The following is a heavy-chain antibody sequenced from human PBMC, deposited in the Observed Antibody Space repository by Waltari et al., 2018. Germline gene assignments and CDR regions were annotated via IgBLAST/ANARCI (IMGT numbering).Heavy chain of an antibody. D-gene: IGHD4-17*01. CDR2: INSDGITT. J-gene: IGHJ3*02. V-gene: IGHV3-74*01. Sequence: EVQLVESGGGLVQPGGSLRLSCAASGFTFSSYWRHWVRQAPGKGLVWVSRINSDGITTIYAYSVKGRFTISRDNAKNTLYLQMNSLRAEDTAVYYCASYLTTVPRRAFDIWGQGTMVTVSS. CDR3: ASYLTTVPRRAFDI. CDR1: GFTFSSYW.